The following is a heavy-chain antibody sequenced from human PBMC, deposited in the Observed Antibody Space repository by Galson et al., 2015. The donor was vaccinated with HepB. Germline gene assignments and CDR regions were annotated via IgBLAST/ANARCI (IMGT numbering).Heavy chain of an antibody. V-gene: IGHV3-23*01. D-gene: IGHD6-25*01. CDR1: GFTFSSYA. Sequence: SLRLSCAVSGFTFSSYAINWVRQAPGKGLEWVATISGSGDYTYYADSVKGRFTISRDNSKNTLYLQKDSLRVDDTAVYYCAKDEAASGTECFQYGGQGTLVTVSS. CDR3: AKDEAASGTECFQY. J-gene: IGHJ1*01. CDR2: ISGSGDYT.